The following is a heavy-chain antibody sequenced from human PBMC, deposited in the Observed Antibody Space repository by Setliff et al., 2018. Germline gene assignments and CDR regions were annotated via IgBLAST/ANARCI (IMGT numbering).Heavy chain of an antibody. Sequence: SETLSLTCTVSGASLNSGTYYWGWIRQPPGKGLEWIGRIYYRGDTYYNPSLKGRLAISVDTAQNQFSLRLTSVTAADTAVYYCARTGTYRYFDYWGQGALVTVSS. CDR3: ARTGTYRYFDY. J-gene: IGHJ4*02. CDR2: IYYRGDT. D-gene: IGHD1-1*01. CDR1: GASLNSGTYY. V-gene: IGHV4-39*01.